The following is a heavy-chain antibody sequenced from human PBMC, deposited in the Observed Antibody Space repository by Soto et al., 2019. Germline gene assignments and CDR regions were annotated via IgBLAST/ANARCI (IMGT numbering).Heavy chain of an antibody. V-gene: IGHV1-3*01. CDR2: INAGNGNT. Sequence: ASVKVSCKASGYTFTSYAMHWVRQAPGQRLEWMGWINAGNGNTKYSQKFQGRVTITRDTSASTAYMELSSLRSEDTAVYYCARVALDLIGYCSSTTCGASDYWGQGTLVTVSS. CDR1: GYTFTSYA. CDR3: ARVALDLIGYCSSTTCGASDY. D-gene: IGHD2-2*01. J-gene: IGHJ4*02.